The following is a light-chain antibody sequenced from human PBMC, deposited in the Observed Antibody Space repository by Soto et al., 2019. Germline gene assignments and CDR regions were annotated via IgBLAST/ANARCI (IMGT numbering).Light chain of an antibody. CDR1: QDISKY. CDR3: QQYDSFPRT. V-gene: IGKV1-33*01. CDR2: HSS. J-gene: IGKJ2*01. Sequence: DILMTQSPSSLSPSVGDRVTITCQASQDISKYLNWYQQKPGKAPRLLIYHSSNLETGVPSRFSGSGSGTHFTVTISSLQPEDIATDFCQQYDSFPRTFGQGTKLDLK.